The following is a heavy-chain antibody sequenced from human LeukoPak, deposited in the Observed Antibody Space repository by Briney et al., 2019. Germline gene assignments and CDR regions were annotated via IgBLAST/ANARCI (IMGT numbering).Heavy chain of an antibody. V-gene: IGHV4-39*02. CDR3: ARRRYYDSTGYFE. Sequence: SETLSLTCTVSGDFISSSSYYWGWIRQPPGKGLEWIGDIYYTGKTYYSPSLKSRVFISIDTSKNYFSLNLNLVTAADTAVYYCARRRYYDSTGYFEWGRGSLVTVSS. CDR1: GDFISSSSYY. J-gene: IGHJ1*01. CDR2: IYYTGKT. D-gene: IGHD3-22*01.